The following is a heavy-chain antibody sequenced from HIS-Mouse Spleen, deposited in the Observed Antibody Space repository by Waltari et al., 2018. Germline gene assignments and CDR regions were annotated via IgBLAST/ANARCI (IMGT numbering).Heavy chain of an antibody. CDR2: IYYSGGT. D-gene: IGHD6-13*01. V-gene: IGHV4-39*01. CDR1: GGSISSSSYY. J-gene: IGHJ4*02. Sequence: QLQLQESGPGLVKPSETLSLTCTVSGGSISSSSYYWGWIHQPPGKGLEWIGSIYYSGGTYYNPSPKSRVTISVDTSKNQFSLKLSSVTAADTAVYYCARHEGQQLVTSLFDYWGQGTLVTVSS. CDR3: ARHEGQQLVTSLFDY.